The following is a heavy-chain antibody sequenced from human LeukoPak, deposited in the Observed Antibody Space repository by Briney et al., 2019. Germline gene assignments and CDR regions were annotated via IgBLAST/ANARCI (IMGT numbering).Heavy chain of an antibody. J-gene: IGHJ6*03. CDR2: ISSSGSTI. CDR3: ASFFDYYMDV. Sequence: ISSSGSTIYYADSVKGRFTISRDNAKNSLYLQMNSLRAEDTAVYYCASFFDYYMDVWGKGTTVTISS. V-gene: IGHV3-48*03. D-gene: IGHD3-3*01.